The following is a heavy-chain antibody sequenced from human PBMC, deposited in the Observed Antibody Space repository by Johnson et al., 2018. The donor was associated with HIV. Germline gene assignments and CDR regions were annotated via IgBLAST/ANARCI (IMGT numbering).Heavy chain of an antibody. V-gene: IGHV3-11*04. D-gene: IGHD3-22*01. CDR2: ISSSGRTI. Sequence: VQVVESGGGLVKSGGSLRLSCVASEFISSDYYMSWIRQAPGKGLEWISYISSSGRTIYYVDSVKGRFTISRDNAKKSLYLQMNSLRAEDTAVYYCAASNHYDSSGYYSAFDMWGQGTMVTVSS. CDR3: AASNHYDSSGYYSAFDM. CDR1: EFISSDYY. J-gene: IGHJ3*02.